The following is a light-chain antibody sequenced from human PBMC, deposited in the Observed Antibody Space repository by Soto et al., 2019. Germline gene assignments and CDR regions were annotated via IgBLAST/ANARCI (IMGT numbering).Light chain of an antibody. Sequence: EIVMRQSPATLSVSPGERATLSCRASQSVSSNLAWYQQKPGQAPRLLIYGASTRATGIPARFIGSGSGTEFTLTISSLQSEDFAVYYCQQYNNWRTFGQGTKVEIK. V-gene: IGKV3-15*01. CDR3: QQYNNWRT. CDR1: QSVSSN. CDR2: GAS. J-gene: IGKJ1*01.